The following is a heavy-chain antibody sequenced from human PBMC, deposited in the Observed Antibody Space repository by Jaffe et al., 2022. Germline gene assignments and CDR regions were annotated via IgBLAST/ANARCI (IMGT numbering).Heavy chain of an antibody. Sequence: EVQLLESGGGLVQPGGSLRLSCAASGFTFSSYAMSWVRQAPGKGLEWVSAISGSGGSTYYADSVKGRFTISRDNSKNTLYLQMNSLRAEDTAVYYCAKDDHYGDFPAYYYYYMDVWGKGTTVTVSS. CDR3: AKDDHYGDFPAYYYYYMDV. CDR1: GFTFSSYA. V-gene: IGHV3-23*01. CDR2: ISGSGGST. D-gene: IGHD4-17*01. J-gene: IGHJ6*03.